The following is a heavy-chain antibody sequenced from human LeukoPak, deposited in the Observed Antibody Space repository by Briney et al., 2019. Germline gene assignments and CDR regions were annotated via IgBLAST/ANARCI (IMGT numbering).Heavy chain of an antibody. CDR2: ISGDGGST. Sequence: GGSLRLSRAASGFTFDDYAMHWVRQAPGKGLEWVSLISGDGGSTSYADSVKGRFTISRDNANNTLFLYMNSLRAEDTAVYYCVRDRLSNDYAHNCFDSWGQGTLVTVSS. D-gene: IGHD4-17*01. V-gene: IGHV3-43*02. J-gene: IGHJ5*01. CDR1: GFTFDDYA. CDR3: VRDRLSNDYAHNCFDS.